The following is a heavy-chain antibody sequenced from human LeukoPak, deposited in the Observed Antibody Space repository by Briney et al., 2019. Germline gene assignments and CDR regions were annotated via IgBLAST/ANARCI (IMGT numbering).Heavy chain of an antibody. CDR1: GFTFTNYW. Sequence: GGSLTLSCAASGFTFTNYWMSWVRQAPGTGLEWVANIKQDGNEKYYVDSVRGRFTITRDNAKNSLYLQMNSLRAEDTAVYYCARGVYGDYELDYWGQGTLVTVSS. CDR2: IKQDGNEK. J-gene: IGHJ4*02. CDR3: ARGVYGDYELDY. D-gene: IGHD4-17*01. V-gene: IGHV3-7*01.